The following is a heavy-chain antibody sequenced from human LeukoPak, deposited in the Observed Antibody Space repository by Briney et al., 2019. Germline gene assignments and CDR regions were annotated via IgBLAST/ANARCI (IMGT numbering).Heavy chain of an antibody. Sequence: SQTLSLTCTVSGGSISSGDYYWSWIRQPPGKGLEWIGYIYYSGSTYYNPSLKSRVTISVDTSKNQFSLKLSSVTAADTAVYYCAVGKIYYYDSSGYYDPWGQGTLVTVSS. CDR2: IYYSGST. D-gene: IGHD3-22*01. CDR3: AVGKIYYYDSSGYYDP. J-gene: IGHJ5*02. CDR1: GGSISSGDYY. V-gene: IGHV4-30-4*01.